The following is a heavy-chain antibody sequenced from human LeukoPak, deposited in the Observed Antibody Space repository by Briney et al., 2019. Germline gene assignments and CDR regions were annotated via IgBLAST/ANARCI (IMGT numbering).Heavy chain of an antibody. CDR1: GGSFSGYY. J-gene: IGHJ5*02. CDR3: ARHVGYYGSGPNWFDP. CDR2: INHSGST. Sequence: SETLSLTCAVYGGSFSGYYWSWIRQPPGKGLEWIGEINHSGSTNYNPSLKSRVTISVDTSKNQFSLKLSSVTAADTAVYYCARHVGYYGSGPNWFDPWGQGTLVTVSS. D-gene: IGHD3-10*01. V-gene: IGHV4-34*01.